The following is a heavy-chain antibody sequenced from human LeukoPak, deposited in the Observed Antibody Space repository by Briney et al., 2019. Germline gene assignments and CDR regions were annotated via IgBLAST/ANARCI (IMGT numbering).Heavy chain of an antibody. CDR1: GVSISSYS. J-gene: IGHJ4*02. D-gene: IGHD3-3*01. V-gene: IGHV4-59*01. CDR3: ARVERNWSGYYAKVYYFYY. Sequence: SETLSLTCSVSGVSISSYSWSWLRQAPGKWLEWVASVQYTGSTTYNPSLRSRLTISADTSKSQFSLQLTSVTPADTAVYYCARVERNWSGYYAKVYYFYYWGQGTLVTGS. CDR2: VQYTGST.